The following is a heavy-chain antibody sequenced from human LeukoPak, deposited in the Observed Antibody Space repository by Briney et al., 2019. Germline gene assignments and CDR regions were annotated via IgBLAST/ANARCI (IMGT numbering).Heavy chain of an antibody. Sequence: GGSLRLSCAASGFTFSTFGMHWVRQAPGKGLEWVAFISYGGSNDYYADSVKGRFTISRDNSKNTLYLQMNSLRAEDTAVYYCGRGNYLVSWGQGTLVTVCS. CDR1: GFTFSTFG. CDR2: ISYGGSND. J-gene: IGHJ4*02. CDR3: GRGNYLVS. V-gene: IGHV3-30*03.